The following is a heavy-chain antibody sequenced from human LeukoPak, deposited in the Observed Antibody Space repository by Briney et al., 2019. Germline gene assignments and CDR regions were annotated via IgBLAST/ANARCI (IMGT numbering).Heavy chain of an antibody. CDR1: GFTFSSYS. D-gene: IGHD3-22*01. V-gene: IGHV3-21*01. CDR3: ARDISTAHWYFDL. J-gene: IGHJ2*01. CDR2: IISSSSYI. Sequence: GGSLRLSCAASGFTFSSYSMNWVRQAPGKGLEWVSSIISSSSYIYYADSVKGRFTISRDNAKNSLYLQMNSLRAEDTAVYYCARDISTAHWYFDLWGRGTLVTVSS.